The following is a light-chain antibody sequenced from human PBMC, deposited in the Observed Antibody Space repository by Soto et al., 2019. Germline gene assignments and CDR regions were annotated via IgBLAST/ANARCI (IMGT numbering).Light chain of an antibody. J-gene: IGKJ4*01. CDR1: QSVRSN. CDR3: QQYNNWPLT. CDR2: GAS. Sequence: EIVMTQSPATLSVSPGERATLSCRASQSVRSNLAWYQQKPGQAPRLLIYGASTRATGIPARFSGSGSGTEFTLTSNSLQSEDFAVYYCQQYNNWPLTFGGGTKVEIK. V-gene: IGKV3-15*01.